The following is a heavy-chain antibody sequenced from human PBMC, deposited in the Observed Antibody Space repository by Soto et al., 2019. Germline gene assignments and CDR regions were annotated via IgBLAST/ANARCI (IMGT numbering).Heavy chain of an antibody. J-gene: IGHJ4*02. Sequence: QLQLQESGPGLVKPSETLSLTCTVSGGSISSSSYYWGWIRQPPGKGLEWIGSIYYSGSTYYNPSLKSRVTISVDTSKNQFSLKLSSVTAADTAVYYCESPIAVAGRGDYFDYWGQGTLVTVSS. CDR3: ESPIAVAGRGDYFDY. CDR2: IYYSGST. V-gene: IGHV4-39*01. D-gene: IGHD6-19*01. CDR1: GGSISSSSYY.